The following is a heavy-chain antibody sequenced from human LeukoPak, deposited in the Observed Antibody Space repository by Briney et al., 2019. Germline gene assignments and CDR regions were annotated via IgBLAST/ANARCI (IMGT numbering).Heavy chain of an antibody. D-gene: IGHD1-1*01. V-gene: IGHV3-7*01. J-gene: IGHJ4*02. CDR3: VRGTTVPGLDY. CDR1: GFTFSNYW. Sequence: TGGSLRLSCTVSGFTFSNYWMTWVRQAPGKGLEWVANINEDGRERGYVDSVKGRFTTSRDNANNSLYLQMSSLSADDTAVYYCVRGTTVPGLDYWGQGALVTVSS. CDR2: INEDGRER.